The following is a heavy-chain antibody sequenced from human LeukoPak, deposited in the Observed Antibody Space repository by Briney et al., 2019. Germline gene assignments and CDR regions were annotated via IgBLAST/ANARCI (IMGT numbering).Heavy chain of an antibody. Sequence: GGSLRLSCATSGFTFSRYWMHWVRQAPGKGLVWVSRINSDGSSTNYADSVKGRFIISRDNAKNTLYLQMNSLRAEDTAVYYCASDLKWELLQPFDYWGQGTLVTVSS. D-gene: IGHD1-26*01. V-gene: IGHV3-74*01. CDR1: GFTFSRYW. J-gene: IGHJ4*02. CDR3: ASDLKWELLQPFDY. CDR2: INSDGSST.